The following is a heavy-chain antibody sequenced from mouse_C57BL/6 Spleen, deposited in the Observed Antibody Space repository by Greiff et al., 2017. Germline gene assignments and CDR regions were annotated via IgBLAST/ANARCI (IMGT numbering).Heavy chain of an antibody. V-gene: IGHV3-1*01. CDR1: GYSITSGYD. J-gene: IGHJ2*01. CDR3: AREGRYFDY. Sequence: EVQLKESGPGMVKPSQSLSLTCTVTGYSITSGYDWHWIRHFPGNKLEWMGYISYSGSTNYNPSLKSRISITHNTSKNHFFLKLNSVTTEDTATYYCAREGRYFDYWGQGTTLTVSS. CDR2: ISYSGST.